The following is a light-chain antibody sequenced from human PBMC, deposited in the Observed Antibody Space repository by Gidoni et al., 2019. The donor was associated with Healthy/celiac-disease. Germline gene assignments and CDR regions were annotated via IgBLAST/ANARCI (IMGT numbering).Light chain of an antibody. Sequence: QSALTQTPSASGSPGQSVTISCTGTSSDVGGYNPVSWYQQHQGKAPKLMIYEVSKRPSGVPDRFSGSKSGNTASLTVSGLQAEDEADDYCSSYAGSNRVFGGGTKLTVL. CDR2: EVS. CDR3: SSYAGSNRV. J-gene: IGLJ3*02. CDR1: SSDVGGYNP. V-gene: IGLV2-8*01.